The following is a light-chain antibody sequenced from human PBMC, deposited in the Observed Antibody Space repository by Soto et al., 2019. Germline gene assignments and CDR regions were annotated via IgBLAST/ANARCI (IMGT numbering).Light chain of an antibody. Sequence: QSALTQPRSVSGSPGQSVTISCTGTSSDVGGYNYVSWYLQHPGKAPKVMIYDVSKRPSGVPDRFSGSKSGNTASLAIGGLQSDDEADYYCATWDDSLNGPVFGGGTKLTVL. CDR2: DVS. CDR3: ATWDDSLNGPV. J-gene: IGLJ3*02. V-gene: IGLV2-11*01. CDR1: SSDVGGYNY.